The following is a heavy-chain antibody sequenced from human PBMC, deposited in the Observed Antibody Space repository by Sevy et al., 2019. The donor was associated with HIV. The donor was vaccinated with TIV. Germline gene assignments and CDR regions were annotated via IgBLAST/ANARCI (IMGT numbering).Heavy chain of an antibody. CDR2: ISGLTNYI. J-gene: IGHJ5*02. V-gene: IGHV3-11*06. CDR1: GFTFSDYY. D-gene: IGHD3-22*01. Sequence: GGSLRLSCAASGFTFSDYYMSWIRQAPGKGLEWVSYISGLTNYINYADSVKGRFTISRDNAKNSLYLQMNSLRVEDTAVYYCARDAWEGRYSIGHNWFDPWGQGTLVTVSS. CDR3: ARDAWEGRYSIGHNWFDP.